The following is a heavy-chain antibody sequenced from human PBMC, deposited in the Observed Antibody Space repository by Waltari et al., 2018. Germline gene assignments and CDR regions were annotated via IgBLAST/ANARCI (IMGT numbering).Heavy chain of an antibody. J-gene: IGHJ6*02. CDR3: AKYTAAAGTGYGYYYGMDV. CDR2: ISGSGGST. CDR1: GFTFSSYA. V-gene: IGHV3-23*01. Sequence: EVQLLESGGGLVQPGGSLRLSCAASGFTFSSYAMSWVRQAPGKGLEWVSAISGSGGSTYYADSVKGRFTISRDNSKNTLYLQMNSLRAEDTAVYYCAKYTAAAGTGYGYYYGMDVWGQGTTVTVSS. D-gene: IGHD6-13*01.